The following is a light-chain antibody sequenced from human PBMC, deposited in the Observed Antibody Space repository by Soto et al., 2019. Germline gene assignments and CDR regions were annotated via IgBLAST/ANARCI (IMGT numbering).Light chain of an antibody. CDR3: QQYANLPPIT. CDR1: QDISNY. Sequence: DIQMTQSPSSLSASVGDRVTITCQASQDISNYLNWYQQKPGKAPKLLIYDASNLETGVPSRFGGIGSGADFTFTISSLQPEDIATYYCQQYANLPPITFGQGTRLEIK. V-gene: IGKV1-33*01. J-gene: IGKJ5*01. CDR2: DAS.